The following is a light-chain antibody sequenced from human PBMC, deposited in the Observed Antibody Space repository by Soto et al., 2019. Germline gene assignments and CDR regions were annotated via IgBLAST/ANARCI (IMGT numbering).Light chain of an antibody. V-gene: IGKV3-15*01. CDR2: GAS. J-gene: IGKJ1*01. CDR1: QSVSSN. CDR3: QQYNNWHT. Sequence: ELVVTQSPATLSVSPGERATLSCRASQSVSSNLAWYQQKPGQAPRLLIYGASTRATGIPARFSGSGSGTEFTLTISSLQSEDFAVYYCQQYNNWHTFGQGTKMDIK.